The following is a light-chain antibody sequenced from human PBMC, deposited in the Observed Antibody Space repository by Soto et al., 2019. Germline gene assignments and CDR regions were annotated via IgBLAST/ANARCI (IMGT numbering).Light chain of an antibody. J-gene: IGLJ3*02. CDR2: DVS. CDR1: SSDVGGYNY. Sequence: QSALTQPPSASGSPGQSVTISCTGTSSDVGGYNYVSWYQQHPGKAPKLMIYDVSKRLSGVPDRFSGSKSGNTASLTVSGLQAEDEADYYCSSYAGSNNLVFGGGTKLTVL. V-gene: IGLV2-8*01. CDR3: SSYAGSNNLV.